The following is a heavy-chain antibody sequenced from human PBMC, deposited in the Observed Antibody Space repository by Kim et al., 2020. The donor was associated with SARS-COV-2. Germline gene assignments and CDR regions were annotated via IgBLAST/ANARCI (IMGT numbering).Heavy chain of an antibody. CDR1: GYSFTSYW. CDR2: IYPGDSDT. Sequence: GESLKISCKGSGYSFTSYWIGWVRQMPGKGLEWMGIIYPGDSDTRYSPSFQGQVTISADKSISTAYLLWSSLKASDTAMYYCARDIVVVPAALPRGGANYDYYGMDVWGQETTVTVSS. V-gene: IGHV5-51*01. D-gene: IGHD2-2*02. J-gene: IGHJ6*02. CDR3: ARDIVVVPAALPRGGANYDYYGMDV.